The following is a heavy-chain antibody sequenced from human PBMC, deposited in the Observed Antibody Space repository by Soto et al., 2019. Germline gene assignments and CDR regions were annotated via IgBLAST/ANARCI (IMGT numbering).Heavy chain of an antibody. CDR3: AITYYDFDV. V-gene: IGHV3-64*01. CDR1: GFSFSSYD. Sequence: EEQRVQSGGGLVQPGGSLGLSCAASGFSFSSYDLFWIRQAPGKGLEYVSAVSRNGINTYYANSVKGRFTISRDNSKNIMYLQMGTLRAEDMAVYYCAITYYDFDVWGKGTTVIVSS. J-gene: IGHJ6*04. D-gene: IGHD3-3*01. CDR2: VSRNGINT.